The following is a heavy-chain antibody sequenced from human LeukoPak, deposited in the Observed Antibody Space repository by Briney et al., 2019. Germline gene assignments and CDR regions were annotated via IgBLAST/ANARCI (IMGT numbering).Heavy chain of an antibody. V-gene: IGHV5-51*01. D-gene: IGHD1/OR15-1a*01. J-gene: IGHJ4*02. Sequence: GESLKISCKGSGYRFTTYWIGWVRQLPGKGLEWMGIFFPGDSDSSYSPSFQGQVTISADKSFNTAYLQWGSLKASDTAMYYCATSESQTRFDYWGQGTLVTVSS. CDR3: ATSESQTRFDY. CDR2: FFPGDSDS. CDR1: GYRFTTYW.